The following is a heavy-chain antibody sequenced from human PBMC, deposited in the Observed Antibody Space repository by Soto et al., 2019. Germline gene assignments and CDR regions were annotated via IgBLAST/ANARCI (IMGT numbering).Heavy chain of an antibody. J-gene: IGHJ6*02. CDR3: ARDVPIISGTSRYGMDV. D-gene: IGHD1-20*01. CDR1: GYTFTSYG. CDR2: ISAYNGNT. V-gene: IGHV1-18*01. Sequence: ASVKVSCKASGYTFTSYGISWVRQAPGQGLEWMGWISAYNGNTNSAQRIQGRVTMTTDTSTSTAYMELRSLRSDDTSLYYCARDVPIISGTSRYGMDVWGQGTTVTVSS.